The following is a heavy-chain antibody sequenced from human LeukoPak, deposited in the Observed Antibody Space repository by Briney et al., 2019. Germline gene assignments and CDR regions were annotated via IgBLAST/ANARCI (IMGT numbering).Heavy chain of an antibody. CDR3: ARGNWIAAAGYWYFDL. J-gene: IGHJ2*01. D-gene: IGHD6-13*01. CDR2: IYYSGST. CDR1: GGSISSRSYY. V-gene: IGHV4-39*07. Sequence: SETLSLTCTVSGGSISSRSYYWGWIRQPPGKGLEWIGSIYYSGSTYYNPSLKSRVTISVDTSKNQFSLKLSSVTAADTAVYYCARGNWIAAAGYWYFDLWGRGTLVTVSS.